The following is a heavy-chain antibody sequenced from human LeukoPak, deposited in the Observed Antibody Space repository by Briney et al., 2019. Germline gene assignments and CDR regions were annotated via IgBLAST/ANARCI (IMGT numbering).Heavy chain of an antibody. J-gene: IGHJ4*02. V-gene: IGHV4-59*08. D-gene: IGHD2-2*01. CDR2: IYYSGST. CDR1: GGSISSYY. CDR3: ARTYCSSTSCSGVDY. Sequence: SETLSLTCTVSGGSISSYYWSWIRQPPGKGLEWIGYIYYSGSTNYNPSLKSRVTISVDTSKNQFSLKLSSVTAADTAVYYCARTYCSSTSCSGVDYWGQGTLVTVSS.